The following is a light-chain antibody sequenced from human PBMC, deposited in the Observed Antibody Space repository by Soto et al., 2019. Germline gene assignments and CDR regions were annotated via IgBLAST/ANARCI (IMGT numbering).Light chain of an antibody. CDR1: QGVGNS. V-gene: IGKV1-6*01. Sequence: AIPMTQSASSLCASVGDRVTMXCRASQGVGNSLAWYQQNPGQPPKVLIYGDSNLQSWVPPRFSGSGSRTDFTIAISSLQPEDSATYYCLQDINYPWRFGQGTKVDI. CDR2: GDS. J-gene: IGKJ1*01. CDR3: LQDINYPWR.